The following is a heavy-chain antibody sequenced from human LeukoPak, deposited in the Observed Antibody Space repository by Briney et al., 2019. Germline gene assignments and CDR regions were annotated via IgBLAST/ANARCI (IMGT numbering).Heavy chain of an antibody. CDR3: VKDNPLDY. Sequence: GGSLRLSCRASGFTFSNYGMLWVRQAPGKGLDWVAFIRYDGNNKLYADSVKGRFTISRDNSKNTLYLHINSLRAEDTAVYYCVKDNPLDYWGQGTLVIVSS. J-gene: IGHJ4*02. D-gene: IGHD1-14*01. V-gene: IGHV3-30*02. CDR1: GFTFSNYG. CDR2: IRYDGNNK.